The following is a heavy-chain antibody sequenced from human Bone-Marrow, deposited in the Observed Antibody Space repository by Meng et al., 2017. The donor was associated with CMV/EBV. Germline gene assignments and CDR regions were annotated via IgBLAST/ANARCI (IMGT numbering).Heavy chain of an antibody. CDR1: GVLVSRNY. J-gene: IGHJ4*02. CDR2: ISYDGSNK. D-gene: IGHD2-2*01. CDR3: LPAVASY. Sequence: GESLKISCAASGVLVSRNYMSWVRQAPGKGLEWVAVISYDGSNKYYADSVKGRFTISRDNSKNTLYLQMNSLRAEDTAVYYCLPAVASYCGQGTLVTVSS. V-gene: IGHV3-30-3*01.